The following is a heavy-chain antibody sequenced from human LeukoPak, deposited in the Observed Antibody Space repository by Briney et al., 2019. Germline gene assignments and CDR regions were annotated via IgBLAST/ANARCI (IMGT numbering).Heavy chain of an antibody. CDR2: ISYDGSNK. D-gene: IGHD5/OR15-5a*01. CDR3: AKGSSLGDY. J-gene: IGHJ4*02. CDR1: GFTFSSYG. V-gene: IGHV3-30*18. Sequence: PGRSLRLSCAASGFTFSSYGMHWVRQAPGKGLEWVAVISYDGSNKYYADSVKGRFTISRDNSKNTLYLQMNSLRAEDTAVYYCAKGSSLGDYWGQGTLVTVSS.